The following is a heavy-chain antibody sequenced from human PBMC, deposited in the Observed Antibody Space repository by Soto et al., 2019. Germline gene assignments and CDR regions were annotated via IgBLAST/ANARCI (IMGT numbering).Heavy chain of an antibody. CDR2: ISYDGSNK. CDR1: GFTFSSYA. V-gene: IGHV3-30-3*01. Sequence: QVQLVESGGDVVQPGRSLRLSCAASGFTFSSYAMPWVRQAPGKGLEWVTVISYDGSNKYYADSVKGRFTSTRDNSKSTLYLQMNSLRVEDSAVYYCARERHQVSFYNGMDVWGQGTTVTVSS. CDR3: ARERHQVSFYNGMDV. J-gene: IGHJ6*02.